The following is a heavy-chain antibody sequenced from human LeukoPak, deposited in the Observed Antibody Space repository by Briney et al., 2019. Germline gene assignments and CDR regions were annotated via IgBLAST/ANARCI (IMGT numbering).Heavy chain of an antibody. J-gene: IGHJ4*02. D-gene: IGHD3-22*01. V-gene: IGHV1-2*02. CDR2: INPNSGST. CDR1: GYTFTDYY. CDR3: AREYYDSSAYNQEAIDY. Sequence: ASVKVSCKASGYTFTDYYMHWVRQAPGKGLEWLGLINPNSGSTYYAQKFKGRFTMTRDTSISTAYMELSRLRSDDTAVYYCAREYYDSSAYNQEAIDYWGQGTLVTVSS.